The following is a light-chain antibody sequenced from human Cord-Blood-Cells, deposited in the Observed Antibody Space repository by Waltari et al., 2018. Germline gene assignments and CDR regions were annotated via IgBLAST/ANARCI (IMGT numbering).Light chain of an antibody. Sequence: AIRMTQSPSSFSASTGDRVTITCRASQGISSYLACYQQKPGKAPKLLIYAASTLQSGVPSRFSVSGSGTDFTLTISCLQSEDFATYYCQQYYSYPDSFGQGTKLEIK. CDR2: AAS. V-gene: IGKV1-8*01. CDR3: QQYYSYPDS. J-gene: IGKJ2*03. CDR1: QGISSY.